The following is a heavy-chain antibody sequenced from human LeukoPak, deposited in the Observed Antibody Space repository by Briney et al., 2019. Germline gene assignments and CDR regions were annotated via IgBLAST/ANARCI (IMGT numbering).Heavy chain of an antibody. J-gene: IGHJ3*02. CDR3: ARAEFRAFDI. CDR2: ISSNGGST. D-gene: IGHD3-10*01. V-gene: IGHV3-64*01. Sequence: GGSLRLSGAASGFTFSSYSMHWVRQAPGKGLEYVSAISSNGGSTYYANSVKGRFTISRDNSKNTLYLQMGSLRADDMALYYCARAEFRAFDIWGQGTMVTVSS. CDR1: GFTFSSYS.